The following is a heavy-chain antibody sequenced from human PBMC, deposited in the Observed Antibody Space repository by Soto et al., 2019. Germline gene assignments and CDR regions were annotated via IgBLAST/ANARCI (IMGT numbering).Heavy chain of an antibody. CDR3: AKPDYGGNGDDAFDI. V-gene: IGHV3-30*18. Sequence: QVQLVESGGGVVQPGRSLRLSCAASGFTFSSYGMHWVRQAPGKGLEWVAVISYDGSNKYYADSVKGRFTISRDNSKNTLALQMNSLRAEDTAVYYCAKPDYGGNGDDAFDIWGQGTMVTVSS. CDR1: GFTFSSYG. D-gene: IGHD4-17*01. J-gene: IGHJ3*02. CDR2: ISYDGSNK.